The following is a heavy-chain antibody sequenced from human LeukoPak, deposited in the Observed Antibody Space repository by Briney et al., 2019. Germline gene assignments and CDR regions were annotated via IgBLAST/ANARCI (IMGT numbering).Heavy chain of an antibody. CDR3: ASSREGYSYYRRDYYGMDV. CDR2: ISGSGGST. D-gene: IGHD4-11*01. V-gene: IGHV3-23*01. J-gene: IGHJ6*02. CDR1: GFTFSSYA. Sequence: GGSLRLSCAASGFTFSSYAMSWVRQAPGKGLEWVSAISGSGGSTYYADSVKGRFTISRDNSKNTLYLQMNSLRAEDTAVYYCASSREGYSYYRRDYYGMDVWGQGTTVTVSS.